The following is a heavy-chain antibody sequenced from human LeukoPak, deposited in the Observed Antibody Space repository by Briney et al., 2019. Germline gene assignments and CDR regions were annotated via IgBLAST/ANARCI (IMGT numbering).Heavy chain of an antibody. CDR2: ISYDGSNK. V-gene: IGHV3-30-3*01. CDR1: GFTVSSNY. CDR3: ARVPIQLWSYYFDY. J-gene: IGHJ4*02. D-gene: IGHD5-18*01. Sequence: PGGSLRLSCAASGFTVSSNYMSWVRQAPGKGLEWVAVISYDGSNKYYADSVKGRFTISRDNSKNTLYLQMNSLRAEDTAVYYCARVPIQLWSYYFDYWGQGTLVTVSS.